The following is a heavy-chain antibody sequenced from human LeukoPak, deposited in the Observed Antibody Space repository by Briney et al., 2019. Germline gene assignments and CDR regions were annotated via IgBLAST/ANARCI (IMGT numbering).Heavy chain of an antibody. Sequence: GGSLRLSCAASGFTFSTYELNWVRQAPGKGLEWVSYISSSGVTIYYAESVKGRFTMSRDNAKNSVYLQMNSLRAVDTAVYYCAKEGVGGALDYWGQGTLVTVSS. V-gene: IGHV3-48*03. J-gene: IGHJ4*02. D-gene: IGHD3-16*01. CDR2: ISSSGVTI. CDR1: GFTFSTYE. CDR3: AKEGVGGALDY.